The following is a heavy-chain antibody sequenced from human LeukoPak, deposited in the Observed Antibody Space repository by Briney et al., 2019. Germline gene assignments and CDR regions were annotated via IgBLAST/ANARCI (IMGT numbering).Heavy chain of an antibody. CDR3: ARGVAVAVKVHPIDY. D-gene: IGHD6-19*01. CDR1: GGSFSGYY. V-gene: IGHV4-34*01. Sequence: PSETLSLTCAVYGGSFSGYYWSWIRQPPGEGLEWIGEINHGGSTNYNPSLKSRVTISVDTSKNQFSLKLSSVTAADTAVYYCARGVAVAVKVHPIDYWGQGTLVTVSS. CDR2: INHGGST. J-gene: IGHJ4*02.